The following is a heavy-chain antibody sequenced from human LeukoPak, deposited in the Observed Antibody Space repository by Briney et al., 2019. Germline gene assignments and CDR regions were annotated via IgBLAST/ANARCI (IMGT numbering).Heavy chain of an antibody. Sequence: PGGSLRLSCAASGFTFGRYSKNWVRQAPGKGLEWVSYISSSSSTVYYADSLKGRFTISRDNAKNSLYLQMNSLRDEDTAVYYCARAQTYYGSGSYLYWGQGTLVTVSS. D-gene: IGHD3-10*01. J-gene: IGHJ4*02. CDR2: ISSSSSTV. V-gene: IGHV3-48*02. CDR3: ARAQTYYGSGSYLY. CDR1: GFTFGRYS.